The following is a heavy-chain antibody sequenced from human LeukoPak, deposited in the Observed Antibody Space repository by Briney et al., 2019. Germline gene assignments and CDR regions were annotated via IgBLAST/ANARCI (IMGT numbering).Heavy chain of an antibody. CDR1: GFTFSSYA. V-gene: IGHV3-30-3*01. Sequence: GRSLRLSCAASGFTFSSYAMRWVRQAPGKGLEWVAVISYDGSNKYYADSVKGRFTISRDNSKNTLYLQMNSLRAEDTAVYYCASGSGSANWFDPWGQGTLVTVSS. CDR3: ASGSGSANWFDP. J-gene: IGHJ5*02. CDR2: ISYDGSNK. D-gene: IGHD3-10*01.